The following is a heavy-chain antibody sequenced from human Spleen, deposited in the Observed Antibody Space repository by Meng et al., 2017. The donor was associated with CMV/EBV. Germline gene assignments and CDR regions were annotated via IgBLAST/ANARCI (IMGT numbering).Heavy chain of an antibody. CDR2: IIPMFGIT. CDR1: GGTFSTYA. CDR3: ARSGIAVAGTGFDP. D-gene: IGHD6-19*01. J-gene: IGHJ5*02. V-gene: IGHV1-69*17. Sequence: SGGTFSTYAISWVRQAPGQGLEWMGGIIPMFGITNYAQKFQGRVTITADKSTSTAYMELTNLRSEDTAVYYCARSGIAVAGTGFDPWGQGTLVTVSS.